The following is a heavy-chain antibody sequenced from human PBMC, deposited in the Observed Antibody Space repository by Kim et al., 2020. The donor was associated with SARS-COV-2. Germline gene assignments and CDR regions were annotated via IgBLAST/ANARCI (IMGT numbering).Heavy chain of an antibody. J-gene: IGHJ4*02. V-gene: IGHV4-39*01. CDR3: ARLRRYSYGYVDY. CDR1: GGSISNSDYY. D-gene: IGHD5-18*01. Sequence: SETLSLTCTVSGGSISNSDYYWGWIRQPPGKGLEWIGSIYYSRSTYYTPSLKSRLTISVDTSKNQFSLKLGSVTAADTAVYYCARLRRYSYGYVDYWIPGTLVTASS. CDR2: IYYSRST.